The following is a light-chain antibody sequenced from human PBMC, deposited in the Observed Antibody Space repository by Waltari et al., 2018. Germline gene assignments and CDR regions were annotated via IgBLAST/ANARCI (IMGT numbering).Light chain of an antibody. Sequence: DIQMTQSPSSLSASVGDRVAITCRARQGVDHYLNGYRQRPGKAPELLIYAASSLQGGVPSRFTGSGYGTDVTLTISSLQSEDFATYDCQQSYSMPRTFGQGTKLE. V-gene: IGKV1-39*01. CDR3: QQSYSMPRT. CDR2: AAS. J-gene: IGKJ2*01. CDR1: QGVDHY.